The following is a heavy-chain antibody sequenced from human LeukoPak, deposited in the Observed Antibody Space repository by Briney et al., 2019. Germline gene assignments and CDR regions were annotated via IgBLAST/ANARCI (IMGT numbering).Heavy chain of an antibody. J-gene: IGHJ4*02. CDR2: IRSKAYGGTT. D-gene: IGHD1-7*01. V-gene: IGHV3-49*03. Sequence: GGSLRLSCTVSGFTFGDFAMSWFRQAPGKGLEWIGFIRSKAYGGTTEYAASVKGRFTISRDDSKSIADLQMNSLKTEDTAVYYCSPADRYHWNYVYWGQGTLVTVSS. CDR1: GFTFGDFA. CDR3: SPADRYHWNYVY.